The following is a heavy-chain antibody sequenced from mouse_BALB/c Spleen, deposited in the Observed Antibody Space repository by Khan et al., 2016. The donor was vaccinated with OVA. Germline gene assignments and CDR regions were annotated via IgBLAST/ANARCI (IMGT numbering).Heavy chain of an antibody. CDR2: ISYSGVT. J-gene: IGHJ2*01. CDR3: ARRNYYGYYFDY. D-gene: IGHD1-1*01. V-gene: IGHV3-2*02. Sequence: EVQLQESGPGLVKPSQSLSLTCTVTGYSITSGYAWNWIRQFPGNKLEWMGYISYSGVTSYTPSLKSRISITRDTSKNQSFLQLTSVTTEDTATYYCARRNYYGYYFDYWGQGTTLTVSS. CDR1: GYSITSGYA.